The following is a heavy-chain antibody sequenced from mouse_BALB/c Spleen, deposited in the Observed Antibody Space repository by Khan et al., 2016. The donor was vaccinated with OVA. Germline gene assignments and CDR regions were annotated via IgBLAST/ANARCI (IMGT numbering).Heavy chain of an antibody. CDR1: GYTFTNYW. V-gene: IGHV1-63*01. CDR3: ARWATWYFDV. CDR2: FYPGGGYT. D-gene: IGHD3-1*01. J-gene: IGHJ1*01. Sequence: QVQLQQSGPELVRPGTSVKISCKASGYTFTNYWLGWVKQRPGHGLDWIGDFYPGGGYTNYNEKFKGKATLTADTSSSSAYMQFISLTSEDSAGYFCARWATWYFDVWGAGTTVTVSS.